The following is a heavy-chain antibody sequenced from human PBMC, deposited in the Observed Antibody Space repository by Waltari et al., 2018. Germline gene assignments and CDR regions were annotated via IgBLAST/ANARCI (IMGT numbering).Heavy chain of an antibody. J-gene: IGHJ5*02. CDR2: ISSSGDIT. V-gene: IGHV3-48*01. CDR3: AREGSGFDP. CDR1: GFTFSTYN. Sequence: EVQLVESGGGLVQPGGSLRLSCAASGFTFSTYNFNWVRQAPGRGLQWVSFISSSGDITYYTDFVKGRFTISRDIAKNSLYLQINSLRVEDTAVYYCAREGSGFDPWGQGTLVTVSS.